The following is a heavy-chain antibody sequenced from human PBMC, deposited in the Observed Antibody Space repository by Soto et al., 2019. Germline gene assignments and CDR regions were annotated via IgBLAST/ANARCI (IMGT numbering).Heavy chain of an antibody. CDR1: GFTFSSYA. V-gene: IGHV3-23*01. CDR2: ISGSGGST. CDR3: ERLYVSGFGYCGEDLSYFQH. D-gene: IGHD5-12*01. J-gene: IGHJ1*01. Sequence: EVQLLESGGGLVQPGGSLRLSCAASGFTFSSYAMSWVRQAPGKGLEWVSAISGSGGSTYYADSVKGRFTISRDNSKNKLYLQMHSLRVEDTAVYFCERLYVSGFGYCGEDLSYFQHWGQGTVVTVSS.